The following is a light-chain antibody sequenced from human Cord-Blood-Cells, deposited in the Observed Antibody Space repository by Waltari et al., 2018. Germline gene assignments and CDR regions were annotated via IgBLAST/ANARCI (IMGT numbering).Light chain of an antibody. CDR3: QQYNSYGFT. CDR2: DAS. Sequence: DIQMTQSPSTLSASVGDRVTITCRASQSISSWLVWYQQKPGKAPKLLIYDASSLESGVPSRFSGSGSGTEFTLTISSLQPDDFATYYCQQYNSYGFTFGPGTKVDIK. J-gene: IGKJ3*01. CDR1: QSISSW. V-gene: IGKV1-5*01.